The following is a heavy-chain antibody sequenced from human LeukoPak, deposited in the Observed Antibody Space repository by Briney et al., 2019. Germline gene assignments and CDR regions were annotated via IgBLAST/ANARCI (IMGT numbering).Heavy chain of an antibody. V-gene: IGHV3-53*01. CDR2: IYSGGSS. J-gene: IGHJ4*02. D-gene: IGHD3-10*01. CDR3: ATQNHYYGSGSRDY. Sequence: GGSLRLSCAASGFTVSSNYMSWVRQAPGKGLEWVSVIYSGGSSYYADSVKGRFTISRDNSKNTLYLQMNSLRAEDTAVYYCATQNHYYGSGSRDYWGQGTLVTVSS. CDR1: GFTVSSNY.